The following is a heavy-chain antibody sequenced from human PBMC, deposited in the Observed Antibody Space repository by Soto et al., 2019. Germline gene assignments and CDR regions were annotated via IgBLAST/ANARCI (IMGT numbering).Heavy chain of an antibody. Sequence: ASVKVSCKASGYTFSAYYIHWLRQAPGQGHEWMGWIYPNTGGTNLPQKFQGWVTMTRDSSISTAYMELNRLISDDTAVYYCARVGSEITVAPSLDVGGKGTSVTDAS. J-gene: IGHJ6*04. D-gene: IGHD1-20*01. CDR3: ARVGSEITVAPSLDV. CDR2: IYPNTGGT. CDR1: GYTFSAYY. V-gene: IGHV1-2*04.